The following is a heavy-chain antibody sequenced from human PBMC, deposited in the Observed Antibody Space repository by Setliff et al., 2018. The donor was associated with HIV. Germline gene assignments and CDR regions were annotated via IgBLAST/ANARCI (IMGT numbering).Heavy chain of an antibody. CDR3: ARRSDWFDP. Sequence: SETLSLTCSVSGGSVSDSNVYWNWIRQSPGKGLEWIGEITHSGSTNYNPSLKSRVTIPVDTSKNQFSLKLASVTAADTAVYFCARRSDWFDPWGQGTLVTVSS. CDR1: GGSVSDSNVY. CDR2: ITHSGST. J-gene: IGHJ5*02. V-gene: IGHV4-34*01.